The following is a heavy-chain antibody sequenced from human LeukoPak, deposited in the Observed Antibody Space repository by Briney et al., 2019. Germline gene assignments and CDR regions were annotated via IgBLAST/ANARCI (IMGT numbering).Heavy chain of an antibody. CDR1: GFTFSNAW. V-gene: IGHV3-15*01. Sequence: GGSLRLSCAASGFTFSNAWMSWVRQAPGKGLEWVGRIKSKTDGGTTDYAAPVKGRFTISRDDSKNTLYLQMNSLKTEDTAVYYCAKDRGGLSRYPRDAFDIWGQGTMVTVSS. J-gene: IGHJ3*02. CDR2: IKSKTDGGTT. D-gene: IGHD3-16*01. CDR3: AKDRGGLSRYPRDAFDI.